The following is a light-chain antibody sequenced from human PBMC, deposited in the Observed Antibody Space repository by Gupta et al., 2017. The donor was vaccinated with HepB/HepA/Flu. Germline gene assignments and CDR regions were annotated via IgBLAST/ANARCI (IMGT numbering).Light chain of an antibody. J-gene: IGKJ4*01. Sequence: EIVLTQSPATLSLSPGERATRSCRASQRIFNYLEWYQQKPGQSPRLIIYDACNRATGDPVRFSGCGSDKDFTLTSSRPEAEDSAVYYEQHRNTLVTFGRGTKVEI. V-gene: IGKV3-11*01. CDR1: QRIFNY. CDR2: DAC. CDR3: QHRNTLVT.